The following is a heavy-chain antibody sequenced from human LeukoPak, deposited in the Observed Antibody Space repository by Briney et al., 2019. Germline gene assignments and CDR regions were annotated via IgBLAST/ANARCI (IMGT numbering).Heavy chain of an antibody. D-gene: IGHD2-15*01. CDR2: ISSSSSYI. J-gene: IGHJ4*02. Sequence: PGGSLRLSCAASGFTFSSYSMNWVRQAPGKGLEWVSSISSSSSYIYYADSVKGRFTISRDNAKNSLYLQMNSLRAEDTAVYYCARALGYCSGCSCCPFDYWGQGTLVTVSS. CDR3: ARALGYCSGCSCCPFDY. V-gene: IGHV3-21*01. CDR1: GFTFSSYS.